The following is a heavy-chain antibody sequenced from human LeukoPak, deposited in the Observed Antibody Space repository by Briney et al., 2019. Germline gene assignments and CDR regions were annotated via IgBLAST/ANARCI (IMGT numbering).Heavy chain of an antibody. V-gene: IGHV4-61*02. CDR2: IYTSGST. D-gene: IGHD2-15*01. CDR1: GGSISSGGYY. Sequence: SETLSLTCTVSGGSISSGGYYWSWIRQPAGKGLEWIGRIYTSGSTNYNPSLKSRVTMSVDTSKNQFSLKLSSVTAADTAVYYCAREPYCSGGSCFSNWFDPWGQGTLVTVSS. J-gene: IGHJ5*02. CDR3: AREPYCSGGSCFSNWFDP.